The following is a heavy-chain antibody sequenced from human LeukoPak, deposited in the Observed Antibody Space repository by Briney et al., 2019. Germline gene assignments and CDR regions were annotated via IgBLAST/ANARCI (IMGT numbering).Heavy chain of an antibody. J-gene: IGHJ4*02. Sequence: GGSLRLSCAASGFTFSSYAMSWVRQAPGKGLEWVSAISGSGGSTYYADSVKGRFTISRDNSKNSLYLQMNSLRAEDTAVYYCARDRHSRFGELLGPFGYWGQGTLVTVSS. V-gene: IGHV3-23*01. CDR3: ARDRHSRFGELLGPFGY. CDR2: ISGSGGST. D-gene: IGHD3-10*01. CDR1: GFTFSSYA.